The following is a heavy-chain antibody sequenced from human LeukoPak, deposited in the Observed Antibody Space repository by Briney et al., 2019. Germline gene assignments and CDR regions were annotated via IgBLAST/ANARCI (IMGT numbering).Heavy chain of an antibody. V-gene: IGHV4-59*01. J-gene: IGHJ4*02. CDR2: IYYSGSA. CDR3: ARVTGYMVEDYFDY. D-gene: IGHD6-13*01. Sequence: SETLSLTCTVSGGSISSYYWSWTRQPPGKGLEWIGYIYYSGSANYHPSLKSRVTISVDTSKNRFSLRLSSVTAADTAVYYCARVTGYMVEDYFDYWGQGTLVTVSS. CDR1: GGSISSYY.